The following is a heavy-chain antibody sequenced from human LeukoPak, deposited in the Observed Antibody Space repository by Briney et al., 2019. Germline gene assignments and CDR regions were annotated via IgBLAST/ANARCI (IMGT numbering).Heavy chain of an antibody. CDR1: GFTFSSYA. CDR3: ARVRYCSSTSCYSGYFDY. D-gene: IGHD2-2*02. J-gene: IGHJ4*02. Sequence: GGSLRLSCAASGFTFSSYAMSWVRQAPGKGLEWVSAISGSGGSTYYADSVKGRFTISRDNSKNTLYLQMNSLRAEDTAVYYCARVRYCSSTSCYSGYFDYWGQGTLVTASS. V-gene: IGHV3-23*01. CDR2: ISGSGGST.